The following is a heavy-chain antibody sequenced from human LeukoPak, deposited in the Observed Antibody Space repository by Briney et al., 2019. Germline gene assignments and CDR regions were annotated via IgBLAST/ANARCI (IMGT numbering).Heavy chain of an antibody. D-gene: IGHD5-12*01. CDR3: ASPDSGYDSSVTDY. J-gene: IGHJ4*02. CDR1: GFTFSSYA. V-gene: IGHV3-30*04. Sequence: QPGRSLRLSCAASGFTFSSYAMHWVRQAPGKGLEWVAVISYDGRNKYYADSVKGRFTISRDNFRNTLYLQMNSLRPEDTAVYYCASPDSGYDSSVTDYWGQGTLVTVSS. CDR2: ISYDGRNK.